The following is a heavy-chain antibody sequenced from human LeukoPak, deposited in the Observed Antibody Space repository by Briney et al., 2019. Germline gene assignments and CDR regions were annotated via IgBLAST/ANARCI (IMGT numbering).Heavy chain of an antibody. J-gene: IGHJ4*02. CDR2: IYNSGST. Sequence: PLETLSLTCTVSGGSISSYYWSWIRQPPGKGLEWIGYIYNSGSTNYNPSLKSRVTISVDTSKNKFSLKLSSVTAADTAVDYCARGGYSYGYDDDFDYWGQGTLVTVSS. CDR3: ARGGYSYGYDDDFDY. D-gene: IGHD5-18*01. CDR1: GGSISSYY. V-gene: IGHV4-59*01.